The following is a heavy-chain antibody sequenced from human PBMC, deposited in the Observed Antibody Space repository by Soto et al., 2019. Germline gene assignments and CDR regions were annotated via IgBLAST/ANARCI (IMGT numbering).Heavy chain of an antibody. V-gene: IGHV3-23*01. J-gene: IGHJ5*02. CDR2: IIDGGGST. Sequence: GGSLRLSCAASGFTFSSYWMSWVRQAPGKGLEWVSDIIDGGGSTYYADSVKGRFTISRDNSKNTLYLQMNSLRAEDTGVYYCAKPPGAPYGDLLTEHWFDPWGQGTLVTVSS. D-gene: IGHD4-17*01. CDR1: GFTFSSYW. CDR3: AKPPGAPYGDLLTEHWFDP.